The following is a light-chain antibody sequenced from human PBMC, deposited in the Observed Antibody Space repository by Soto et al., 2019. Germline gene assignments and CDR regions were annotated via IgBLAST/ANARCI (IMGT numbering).Light chain of an antibody. CDR2: EVS. Sequence: QSALTQRASVSGSPGQSITISCTGTSSDVGSYNLVSWYQQHPGKAPKLMIYEVSKRPSGVSNRFSGSKSGNTASLTISGLQAEDEADYYCCSYAGSSSLVFGGGTKVTVL. CDR1: SSDVGSYNL. J-gene: IGLJ3*02. CDR3: CSYAGSSSLV. V-gene: IGLV2-23*02.